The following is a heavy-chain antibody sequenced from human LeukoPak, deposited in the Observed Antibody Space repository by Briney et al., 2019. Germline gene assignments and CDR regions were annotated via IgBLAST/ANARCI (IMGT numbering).Heavy chain of an antibody. J-gene: IGHJ4*02. CDR2: INWNGGST. CDR1: GFTFDDYG. CDR3: ARVSDISVAAYFDY. Sequence: GGSLRLSCAASGFTFDDYGLSWVRQAPGKGLEWVSTINWNGGSTGYADSVKGRFTISRDNAKNSLYLQMNSLRVEDTALYYCARVSDISVAAYFDYWGQGTLVTVSS. V-gene: IGHV3-20*04. D-gene: IGHD6-19*01.